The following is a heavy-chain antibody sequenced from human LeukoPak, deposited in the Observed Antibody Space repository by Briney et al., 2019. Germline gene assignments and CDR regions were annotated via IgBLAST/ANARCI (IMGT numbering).Heavy chain of an antibody. CDR1: GGSISSSSYY. J-gene: IGHJ6*03. V-gene: IGHV4-39*07. CDR3: ARGVRGQQLVYYYYYYMDV. CDR2: IYHSGST. D-gene: IGHD6-13*01. Sequence: SETLSLTCTVSGGSISSSSYYWGWIRQPPGKGLEWIGSIYHSGSTYYNPSLKSRVTISVDTSKNQFSLKLRSVTAADTAVYYCARGVRGQQLVYYYYYYMDVWGKGTTVTVSS.